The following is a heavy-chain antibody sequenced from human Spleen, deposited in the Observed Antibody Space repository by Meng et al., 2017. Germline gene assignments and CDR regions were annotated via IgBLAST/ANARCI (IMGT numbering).Heavy chain of an antibody. V-gene: IGHV3-23*01. J-gene: IGHJ4*02. CDR1: GFTFSSYA. CDR3: ARVNVDTAMVRDYFDY. D-gene: IGHD5-18*01. Sequence: GESLKISCAASGFTFSSYAMSWVRQAPGKGLEWVSAISGSGGSTYYADSVKGRFTISRDNSKNTLYLQMNSLRAEDTAVYYCARVNVDTAMVRDYFDYWGQGTLVTVSS. CDR2: ISGSGGST.